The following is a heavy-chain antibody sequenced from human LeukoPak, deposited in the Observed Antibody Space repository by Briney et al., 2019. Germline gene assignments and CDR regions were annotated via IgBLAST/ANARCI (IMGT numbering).Heavy chain of an antibody. CDR3: ARDHSGSDKLPTIFFDY. J-gene: IGHJ4*02. CDR1: GGSISSGGYY. D-gene: IGHD2/OR15-2a*01. Sequence: SETLSLTCTVSGGSISSGGYYWSWIRQHPGKGLEWIGYIYYSGSTYYNPSLKSRVTISVDTSKNQFSLKLSSVTAADTAVYYCARDHSGSDKLPTIFFDYWGQGTLVTVSS. CDR2: IYYSGST. V-gene: IGHV4-31*03.